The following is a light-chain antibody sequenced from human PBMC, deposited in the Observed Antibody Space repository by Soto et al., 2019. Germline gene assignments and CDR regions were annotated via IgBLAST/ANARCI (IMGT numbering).Light chain of an antibody. Sequence: DIQMTQSPSTLSASVGDRVIITCRASQTVERWMAWYQQKPGKAPKLLISYVSTLERGVPSRFSGIGSATEFTLTISGLQPDDFATYYCQQYKDYVYTFGQGTKVESK. CDR3: QQYKDYVYT. J-gene: IGKJ2*01. CDR2: YVS. CDR1: QTVERW. V-gene: IGKV1-5*01.